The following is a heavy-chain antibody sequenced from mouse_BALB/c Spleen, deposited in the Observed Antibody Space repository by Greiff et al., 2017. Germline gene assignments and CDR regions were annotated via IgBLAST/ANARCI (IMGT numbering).Heavy chain of an antibody. CDR1: GYSITSGYY. CDR3: ASQGLDWYFDV. CDR2: ISYDGSN. V-gene: IGHV3-6*02. Sequence: EVQVVESGPGLVKPSQSLSLTCSVTGYSITSGYYWNWIRQFPGNKLEWMGYISYDGSNNYNPSLKNRISITRDTSKNQFFLKLNSVTTEDTATYYCASQGLDWYFDVWGAGTTVTVSS. D-gene: IGHD2-4*01. J-gene: IGHJ1*01.